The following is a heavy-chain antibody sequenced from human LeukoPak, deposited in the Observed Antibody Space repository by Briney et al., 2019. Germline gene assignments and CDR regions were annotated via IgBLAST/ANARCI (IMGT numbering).Heavy chain of an antibody. J-gene: IGHJ4*02. D-gene: IGHD3-22*01. Sequence: ASVKVSCKASGYTFTSYYMHWVRQAPGQGLEWMGIINPSGGSTSYAQKFQGGVTMTRDTSTSTVYMELSSLRSEDTAVYYCARDSGDYYDSSGYCDYWGQGTLVTVSS. CDR1: GYTFTSYY. V-gene: IGHV1-46*01. CDR2: INPSGGST. CDR3: ARDSGDYYDSSGYCDY.